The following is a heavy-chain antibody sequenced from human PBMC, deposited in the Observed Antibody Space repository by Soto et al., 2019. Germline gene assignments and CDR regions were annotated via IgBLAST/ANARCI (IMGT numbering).Heavy chain of an antibody. D-gene: IGHD1-26*01. CDR3: AKGLSGSYSY. CDR1: GFTFGSYA. J-gene: IGHJ4*02. CDR2: ISGSGGST. V-gene: IGHV3-23*01. Sequence: GGSTILSCAASGFTFGSYAMSLVRPDPGKGLEWVSAISGSGGSTYYADSVKGRFTISGDNSKNTLYLQMNSLRDEDTAVYYCAKGLSGSYSYWGQGSLVTVSS.